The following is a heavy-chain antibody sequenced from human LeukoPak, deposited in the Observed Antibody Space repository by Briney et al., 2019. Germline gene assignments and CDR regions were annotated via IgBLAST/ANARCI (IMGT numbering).Heavy chain of an antibody. J-gene: IGHJ4*02. Sequence: PGGSLRLSCAASGFTFSSYGMHWVRQAPGKGLEWVAFISYDGSNKYYGDSVKGRFTISRDNSKNTLYLQMNSLRAEDTAVYYCAKEGEVRGVIIPKPPDYWGQGTLVTVSS. CDR1: GFTFSSYG. CDR3: AKEGEVRGVIIPKPPDY. V-gene: IGHV3-30*18. CDR2: ISYDGSNK. D-gene: IGHD3-10*01.